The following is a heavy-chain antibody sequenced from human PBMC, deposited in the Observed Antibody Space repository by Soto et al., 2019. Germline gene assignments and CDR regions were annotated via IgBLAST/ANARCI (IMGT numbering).Heavy chain of an antibody. CDR3: AKDITSIGSGSYYALAFDI. CDR1: GFTFSIYG. CDR2: ISYDGSNK. D-gene: IGHD3-10*01. Sequence: PGGSLRLSCAASGFTFSIYGMHWVRQAPGKGLEWVAVISYDGSNKYYADSVKGRFTISRDNSKNTLYLQMNSLRAEDTAVYYCAKDITSIGSGSYYALAFDIWGQGTMVTVSS. V-gene: IGHV3-30*18. J-gene: IGHJ3*02.